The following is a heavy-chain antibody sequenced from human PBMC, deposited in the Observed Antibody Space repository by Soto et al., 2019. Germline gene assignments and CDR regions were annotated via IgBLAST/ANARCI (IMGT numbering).Heavy chain of an antibody. J-gene: IGHJ6*02. CDR3: AKDPGRYCTNGVCYYRYYYGMDI. Sequence: GGSLRLSCAASGFTFSSYAMSWVRQAPGKGLEWVSAISGSGGSTYYADSVKGRFTISRDNSKNTLYLQMNSLRAEDTAVYYCAKDPGRYCTNGVCYYRYYYGMDIWGQGTTVTVSS. CDR2: ISGSGGST. V-gene: IGHV3-23*01. CDR1: GFTFSSYA. D-gene: IGHD2-8*01.